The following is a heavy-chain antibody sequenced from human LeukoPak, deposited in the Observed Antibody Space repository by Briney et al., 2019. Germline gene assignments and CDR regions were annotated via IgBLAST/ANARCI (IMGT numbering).Heavy chain of an antibody. D-gene: IGHD2-15*01. CDR3: ARVRYCSGGSCYSPFDC. V-gene: IGHV3-21*01. J-gene: IGHJ4*02. CDR1: GFTFSSYS. Sequence: PGGSLRLSCAASGFTFSSYSMNWVRQAPGKGLEWVSSISSSSYIYYADSVKGRFTTSRDNAKNSLYLQMNSLRAEDTAVYYCARVRYCSGGSCYSPFDCWGQGTLVTVSS. CDR2: ISSSSYI.